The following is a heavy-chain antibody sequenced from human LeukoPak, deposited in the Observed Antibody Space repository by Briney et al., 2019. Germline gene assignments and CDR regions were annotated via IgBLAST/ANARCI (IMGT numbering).Heavy chain of an antibody. CDR2: IWFDGSNE. D-gene: IGHD4-17*01. Sequence: GGSLRLSCAASRFAFRSYAMHWVRQAPGKGLEWVAAIWFDGSNEYYADSVKGRFTISRDNSKNTLYLQMSSLRAEDTAMYYCARDRLTTVTTFHFDYWGQGTLVTVSS. CDR1: RFAFRSYA. CDR3: ARDRLTTVTTFHFDY. V-gene: IGHV3-33*01. J-gene: IGHJ4*02.